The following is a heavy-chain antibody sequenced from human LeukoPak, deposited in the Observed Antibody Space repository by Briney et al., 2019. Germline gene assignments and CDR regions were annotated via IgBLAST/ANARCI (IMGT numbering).Heavy chain of an antibody. V-gene: IGHV4-38-2*02. CDR2: IYHSGST. CDR1: GYSISSGYY. Sequence: SETLSLTCTVSGYSISSGYYWGWIRQPPGKGLEWIGSIYHSGSTYYNPSLKSRVTISVDTSKNQFPLKLSSVTAADTAVYYCAMGGYSYGEGWFDPWGQGTLVTVSS. CDR3: AMGGYSYGEGWFDP. J-gene: IGHJ5*02. D-gene: IGHD5-18*01.